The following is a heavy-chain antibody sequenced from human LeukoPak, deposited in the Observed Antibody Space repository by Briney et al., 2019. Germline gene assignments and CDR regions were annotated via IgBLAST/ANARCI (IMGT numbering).Heavy chain of an antibody. CDR3: ARAFPTTFDY. CDR1: GGSISGYK. J-gene: IGHJ4*01. Sequence: SDTLSLTCTVSGGSISGYKWSWIRQSAGRRLEWIGRIFPSGSTNYHPSLKSRVTRSVDTSKNQLSLKLSSLTAADTAVYYCARAFPTTFDYWGQGTLGTVSS. V-gene: IGHV4-4*07. D-gene: IGHD1-1*01. CDR2: IFPSGST.